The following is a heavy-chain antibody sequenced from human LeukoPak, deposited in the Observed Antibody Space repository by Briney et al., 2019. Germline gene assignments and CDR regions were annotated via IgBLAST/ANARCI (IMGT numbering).Heavy chain of an antibody. V-gene: IGHV3-7*01. CDR1: GFTFRSNW. CDR2: MNQGGSEK. J-gene: IGHJ3*02. D-gene: IGHD2-15*01. CDR3: ARDKGGCSGANCNYDVYHM. Sequence: PVGSLRLSCVASGFTFRSNWMSWVRQAPGKGLEWVAHMNQGGSEKYYVDSVKGRFTISRDNAKNSLFLQMHSLRAEDTAVYYCARDKGGCSGANCNYDVYHMWAQGTMVTVSS.